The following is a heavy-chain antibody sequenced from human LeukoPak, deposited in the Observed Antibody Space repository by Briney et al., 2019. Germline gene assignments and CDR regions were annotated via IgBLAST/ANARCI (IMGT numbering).Heavy chain of an antibody. CDR1: GFTFSSYS. CDR2: IAGSSSSI. Sequence: GGSLRLSCAASGFTFSSYSINWVRQAPGKGLEWVSFIAGSSSSIFYADSVKGRFTISRDNAKNLVYLQMNSLRDDDTAVYYCARARSGWYMDYWGQGTLVTVSS. CDR3: ARARSGWYMDY. V-gene: IGHV3-48*02. J-gene: IGHJ4*02. D-gene: IGHD6-19*01.